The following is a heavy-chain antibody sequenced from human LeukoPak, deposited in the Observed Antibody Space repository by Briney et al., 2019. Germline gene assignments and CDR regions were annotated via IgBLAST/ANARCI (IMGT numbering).Heavy chain of an antibody. J-gene: IGHJ4*02. CDR2: ISAYNGNT. V-gene: IGHV1-18*01. Sequence: GASVTVSCTASGYTFTSYGISWVRQAPGQGLEWIGWISAYNGNTNYAQKLRGRVTMTTDTSTSTAYMELRSLRSDDTAVYYCARVDYDILTGYSHWGQGTLVTVSS. CDR1: GYTFTSYG. CDR3: ARVDYDILTGYSH. D-gene: IGHD3-9*01.